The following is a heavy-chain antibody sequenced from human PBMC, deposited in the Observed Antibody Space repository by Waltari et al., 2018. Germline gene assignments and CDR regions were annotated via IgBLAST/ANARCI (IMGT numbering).Heavy chain of an antibody. CDR3: ARVGLEQNPEYYVDY. V-gene: IGHV1-69*01. D-gene: IGHD1-1*01. CDR2: IIPIFGTA. CDR1: GGTFSSYA. Sequence: QVQLVQSGAEVKKPGSSVKVSCKASGGTFSSYAISWVRQAPGQGLEWMGGIIPIFGTANYAQKFQGRVTITADESTGTAYRELSSLRSEDTAVYYCARVGLEQNPEYYVDYWGQGTLVTVSS. J-gene: IGHJ4*02.